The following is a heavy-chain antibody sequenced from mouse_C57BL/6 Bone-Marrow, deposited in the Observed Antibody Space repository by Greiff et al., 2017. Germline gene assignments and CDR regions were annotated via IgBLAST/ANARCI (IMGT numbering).Heavy chain of an antibody. CDR3: AREDDGCAY. V-gene: IGHV1-54*01. J-gene: IGHJ3*01. CDR1: GYAFTNYL. Sequence: VQLVESGAELVRPGTSVKVSCKASGYAFTNYLIEWVKQRPGQGLEWIGVINPGSGGTNYNEKFKGKATLTADKSSSTAYMQLSSLTSEDSAVYFCAREDDGCAYWGQGNLGTVSA. CDR2: INPGSGGT. D-gene: IGHD2-12*01.